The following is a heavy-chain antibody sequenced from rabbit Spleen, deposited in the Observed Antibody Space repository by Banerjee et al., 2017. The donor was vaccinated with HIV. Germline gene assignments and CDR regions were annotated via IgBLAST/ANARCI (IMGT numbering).Heavy chain of an antibody. V-gene: IGHV1S40*01. CDR1: GVSFSSSSY. D-gene: IGHD8-1*01. CDR3: ARDAGTSFSSYGMDL. CDR2: IDTGSSGFT. Sequence: QSLEESGGDLVKPGASLTLTCTASGVSFSSSSYMCWVRQAPGKGLEWIACIDTGSSGFTYFATWAKGRFTCSKTSSTTVTLQMTSLTDADPATYFCARDAGTSFSSYGMDLWGQGTLVTVS. J-gene: IGHJ6*01.